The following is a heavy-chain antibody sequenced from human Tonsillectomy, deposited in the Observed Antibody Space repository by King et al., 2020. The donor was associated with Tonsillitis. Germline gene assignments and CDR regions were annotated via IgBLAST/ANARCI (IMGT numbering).Heavy chain of an antibody. CDR1: GGAITSGSDY. J-gene: IGHJ5*02. Sequence: VQLQESVPGLVKPSQTLSLTCVVSGGAITSGSDYWNWIRQPPGMGLEWMGRIHTSVRTDFNPSLASRGTRSTDTSRNQFSLKLSSLTAADTAVYYCARGGDLSTGGSLFDPWGQGTLVTVSS. CDR3: ARGGDLSTGGSLFDP. CDR2: IHTSVRT. D-gene: IGHD3-9*01. V-gene: IGHV4-61*02.